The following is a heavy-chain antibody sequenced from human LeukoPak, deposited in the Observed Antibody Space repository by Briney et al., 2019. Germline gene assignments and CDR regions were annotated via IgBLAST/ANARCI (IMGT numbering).Heavy chain of an antibody. CDR1: GFTFTDYY. V-gene: IGHV1-2*02. J-gene: IGHJ5*02. CDR2: INPISGVT. Sequence: GASVKVSCKASGFTFTDYYMHWVRQAPGQGLEWMGWINPISGVTNYAQKFRGRVTMTRDTSISTAYMELNRLGSDDTAVYYCARDGYCSSTSCYIDPFDPWGQGTLVTVSS. CDR3: ARDGYCSSTSCYIDPFDP. D-gene: IGHD2-2*02.